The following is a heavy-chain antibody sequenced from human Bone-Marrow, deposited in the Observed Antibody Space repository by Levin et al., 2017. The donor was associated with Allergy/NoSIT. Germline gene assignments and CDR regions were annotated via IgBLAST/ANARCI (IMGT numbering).Heavy chain of an antibody. Sequence: GESLKISCAASGFTFSNAWMSWVRQAPGKGLEWVGRIKSKTDGGTTDYAAPVKGRFTISRDDSKNTLYLQMNSLKTEDTAVYYCTTGGYCSSTSCYLFDYWGQGTLVTVSS. CDR2: IKSKTDGGTT. CDR3: TTGGYCSSTSCYLFDY. J-gene: IGHJ4*02. V-gene: IGHV3-15*01. CDR1: GFTFSNAW. D-gene: IGHD2-2*01.